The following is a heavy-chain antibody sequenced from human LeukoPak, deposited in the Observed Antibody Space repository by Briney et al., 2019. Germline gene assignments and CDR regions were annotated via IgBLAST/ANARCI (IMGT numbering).Heavy chain of an antibody. Sequence: SETLSLTFTVSGVSISGFYWSWIRQSPGKGLEWIGWLYHSRSTNYNPSLKSRVTISVDTSMNQFSLKVNSVTAADTAVYYCVRNNYYGSGEIDYWGQGTLVTVSS. CDR1: GVSISGFY. CDR3: VRNNYYGSGEIDY. CDR2: LYHSRST. J-gene: IGHJ4*02. V-gene: IGHV4-59*01. D-gene: IGHD3-10*01.